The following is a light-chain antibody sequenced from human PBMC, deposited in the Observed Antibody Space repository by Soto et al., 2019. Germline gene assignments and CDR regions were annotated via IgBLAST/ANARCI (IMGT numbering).Light chain of an antibody. V-gene: IGLV2-11*01. CDR3: CSYVGSYFYV. J-gene: IGLJ1*01. CDR1: SSDVGGYNY. CDR2: DVS. Sequence: QSVLTQPRSVSGSPGQSVTISCTGTSSDVGGYNYVSWYQQHPGKAPKLMIYDVSKRPSGVPDRFSGSKSGNTASLTISGLQAEDEADYYCCSYVGSYFYVFGTGTKLTVL.